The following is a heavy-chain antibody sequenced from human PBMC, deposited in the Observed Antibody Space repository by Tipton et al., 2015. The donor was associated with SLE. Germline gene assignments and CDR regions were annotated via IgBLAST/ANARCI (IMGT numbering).Heavy chain of an antibody. CDR2: IYYSGST. J-gene: IGHJ6*03. CDR1: GGSVSSGSYF. V-gene: IGHV4-61*01. Sequence: TLSLTCTVSGGSVSSGSYFWSWIRQPPGKGLEWIGYIYYSGSTNYNPSLKSRVTISVDTSKNQFSPKLRSVTAADTAVYYCARDVGGSYPPYYYYYMDVWGKGTTVTVSS. D-gene: IGHD1-26*01. CDR3: ARDVGGSYPPYYYYYMDV.